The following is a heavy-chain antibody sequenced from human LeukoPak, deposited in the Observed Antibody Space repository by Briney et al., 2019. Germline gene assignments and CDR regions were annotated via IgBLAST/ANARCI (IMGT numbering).Heavy chain of an antibody. D-gene: IGHD4-17*01. V-gene: IGHV1-69*13. J-gene: IGHJ3*02. Sequence: SVKVSCKASGGTFSSYAISWVRQAPGQGLEWMGGIIPIFGTANYAQKFQGRVTITADESTSTAYMELSSLRSEDTAVYYCARRGGYGEYVSFDIWGQGTMVTDSS. CDR2: IIPIFGTA. CDR3: ARRGGYGEYVSFDI. CDR1: GGTFSSYA.